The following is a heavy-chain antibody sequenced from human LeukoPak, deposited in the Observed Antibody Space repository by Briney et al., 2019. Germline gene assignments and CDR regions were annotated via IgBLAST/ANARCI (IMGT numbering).Heavy chain of an antibody. D-gene: IGHD1-26*01. Sequence: GGSLRLSCAASGFTFDDYGMSWVRQAPGKGLEWVSGINWNGGSTGYADSVKGRFTISRDNAKNSLYLQMNSLRAEDTALYYCARGVVGATTSNWFDPWGQGTLVTVSS. CDR3: ARGVVGATTSNWFDP. CDR1: GFTFDDYG. J-gene: IGHJ5*02. V-gene: IGHV3-20*04. CDR2: INWNGGST.